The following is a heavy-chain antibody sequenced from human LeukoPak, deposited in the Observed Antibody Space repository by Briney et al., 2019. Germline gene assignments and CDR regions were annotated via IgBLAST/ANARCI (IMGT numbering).Heavy chain of an antibody. CDR2: IRSKAYGGTT. Sequence: PGGSLRLSCTTSGFTFGDYAMSWVRPAPGKGLEWVGFIRSKAYGGTTEYAASVKGRFTISRDDSRRIVYLQMNSLKTEDTAVYYCTREGRGSDAFDYWGQGTLVTVSS. CDR3: TREGRGSDAFDY. CDR1: GFTFGDYA. D-gene: IGHD3-16*01. J-gene: IGHJ4*02. V-gene: IGHV3-49*04.